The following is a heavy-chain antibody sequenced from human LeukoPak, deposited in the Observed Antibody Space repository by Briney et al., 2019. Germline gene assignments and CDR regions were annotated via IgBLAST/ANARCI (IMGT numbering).Heavy chain of an antibody. D-gene: IGHD6-6*01. CDR3: AREAPRGTSSNPYYFDS. CDR1: GFTFSSYS. Sequence: GGSLRLSCAASGFTFSSYSMNWVRQAPGKGLEWVSYISFSSSTIYYADSVKGRFTISRDNAKNLLYLQMNSLRAEDTAVYYCAREAPRGTSSNPYYFDSWGQGTLVTVSS. J-gene: IGHJ4*02. V-gene: IGHV3-48*01. CDR2: ISFSSSTI.